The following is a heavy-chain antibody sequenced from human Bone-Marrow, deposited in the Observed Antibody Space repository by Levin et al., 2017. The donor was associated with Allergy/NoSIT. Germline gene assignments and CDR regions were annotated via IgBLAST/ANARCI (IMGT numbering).Heavy chain of an antibody. CDR3: ASGARYCSSTSCLGY. CDR2: IYPGDSDT. CDR1: GYSFTSYW. V-gene: IGHV5-51*01. D-gene: IGHD2-2*01. J-gene: IGHJ4*02. Sequence: GESLKISCKGSGYSFTSYWIGWVRQMPGKGLEWMGIIYPGDSDTRYSPSFQGQVTISADKSISTAYLQWSSLKASDTAMYYCASGARYCSSTSCLGYWGQGTLVTVSS.